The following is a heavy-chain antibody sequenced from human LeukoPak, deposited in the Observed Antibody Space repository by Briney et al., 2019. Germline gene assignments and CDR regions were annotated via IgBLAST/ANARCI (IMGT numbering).Heavy chain of an antibody. Sequence: LGGSLRLSCAASGFTFSSYWMHWVRQAPGKGLVWVSRINSDGSSTSYADSVKGRFTISRDNAKNTLYLQMNSLRAEDTAVYYCARVGWFGELLSPFDYWGQGTLVTVSS. V-gene: IGHV3-74*01. J-gene: IGHJ4*02. D-gene: IGHD3-10*01. CDR2: INSDGSST. CDR3: ARVGWFGELLSPFDY. CDR1: GFTFSSYW.